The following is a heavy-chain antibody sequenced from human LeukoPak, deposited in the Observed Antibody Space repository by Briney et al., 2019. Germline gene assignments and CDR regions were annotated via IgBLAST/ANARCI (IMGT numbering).Heavy chain of an antibody. D-gene: IGHD6-6*01. Sequence: KASETLSLTCAGYGGSFSGYYWSWVRQPPGKGLEGLGEINHSGSTNYNPSLKGRVTISVDTSNNEFSLKLSSGTAADTAVYYCARSAITYSSSENWFDPWGQGTLVTVSS. V-gene: IGHV4-34*01. CDR2: INHSGST. J-gene: IGHJ5*02. CDR3: ARSAITYSSSENWFDP. CDR1: GGSFSGYY.